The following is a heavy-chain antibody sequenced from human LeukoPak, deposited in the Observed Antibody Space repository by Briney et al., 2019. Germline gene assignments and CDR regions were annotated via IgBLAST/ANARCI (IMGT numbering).Heavy chain of an antibody. D-gene: IGHD3-3*01. CDR3: ARCDFWSGFEFDGMDV. CDR1: GGTFISYA. Sequence: SVKVSCKASGGTFISYAISWVRQAPGQGLEWMGGIIPIFGTANYAQKFQGRVTITADESTSTAYMELSSLRSEDTAVYYCARCDFWSGFEFDGMDVWGQGTTVTVSS. J-gene: IGHJ6*02. V-gene: IGHV1-69*13. CDR2: IIPIFGTA.